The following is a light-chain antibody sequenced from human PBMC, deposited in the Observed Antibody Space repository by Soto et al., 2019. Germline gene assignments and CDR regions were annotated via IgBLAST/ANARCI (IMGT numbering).Light chain of an antibody. CDR1: QDIRND. CDR3: LQYYNFSWT. Sequence: IQMSQSPSSLSACVGDRVTITCRASQDIRNDLAWYQQKPGQAPHLLIFAAFNLQSGVPSRFSGGGSGTHFTLTISSLQPDDFATYYCLQYYNFSWTFGQGTKVDIK. J-gene: IGKJ1*01. V-gene: IGKV1-6*01. CDR2: AAF.